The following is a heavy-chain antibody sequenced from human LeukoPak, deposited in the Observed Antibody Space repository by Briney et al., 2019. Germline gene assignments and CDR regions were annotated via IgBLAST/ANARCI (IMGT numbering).Heavy chain of an antibody. J-gene: IGHJ5*02. CDR3: TRGPLLWFGELRFDP. V-gene: IGHV4-39*07. CDR2: MYYSRTT. D-gene: IGHD3-10*01. CDR1: GGSISSYY. Sequence: SETLSLTCTVSGGSISSYYWGWIRHPPGKGREWIGSMYYSRTTYYNLSLKSRVTISVDTSKNQISLQLKSVTAADTAVYYCTRGPLLWFGELRFDPWGQGTLVTVSS.